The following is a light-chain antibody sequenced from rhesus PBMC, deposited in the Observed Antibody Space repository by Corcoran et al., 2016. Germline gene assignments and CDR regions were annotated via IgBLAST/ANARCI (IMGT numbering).Light chain of an antibody. CDR2: KTS. Sequence: DIQMTQSPSSLSASVGDTVTITCRASQSISSWLDWYQQKPGKAPKLLIYKTSSLQSGVPSRFSGSGSGTDFTLTISSLQPEDIATYYCLQYSRSPFTFCPGTKLDIK. CDR3: LQYSRSPFT. J-gene: IGKJ3*01. CDR1: QSISSW. V-gene: IGKV1-22*01.